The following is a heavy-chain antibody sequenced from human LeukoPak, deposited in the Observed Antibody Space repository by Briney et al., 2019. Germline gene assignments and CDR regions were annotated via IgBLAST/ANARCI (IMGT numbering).Heavy chain of an antibody. CDR3: AKGERGYSYGSFDY. CDR1: GFTFSSYG. D-gene: IGHD5-18*01. CDR2: IRYDGSNK. Sequence: PGGSLRLSCAASGFTFSSYGMHWVRQAPGKGLEWVAFIRYDGSNKYYADSVKGRFTISRDNSKNTLYLQMISLRAEDTAVYYCAKGERGYSYGSFDYWGQGTLVTVSS. J-gene: IGHJ4*02. V-gene: IGHV3-30*02.